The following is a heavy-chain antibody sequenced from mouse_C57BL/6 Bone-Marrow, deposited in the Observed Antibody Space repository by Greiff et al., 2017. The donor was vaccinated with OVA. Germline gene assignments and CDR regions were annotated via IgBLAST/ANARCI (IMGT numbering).Heavy chain of an antibody. J-gene: IGHJ3*01. V-gene: IGHV1-69*01. CDR1: GYTFTSYW. CDR3: ARVYDYDTWFDY. CDR2: IDPSDSYT. Sequence: VQLQQSGAELVMPGASVKLSCKASGYTFTSYWMHWVKQRPGQGLEWIGEIDPSDSYTNYNQKFKGKATLTVAKSSCTAYLQLSSLTSENSAVYYCARVYDYDTWFDYWGQGTMVTVSA. D-gene: IGHD2-4*01.